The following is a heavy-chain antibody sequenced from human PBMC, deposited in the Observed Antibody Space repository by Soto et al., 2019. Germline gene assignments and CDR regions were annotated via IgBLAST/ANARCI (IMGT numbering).Heavy chain of an antibody. D-gene: IGHD6-6*01. J-gene: IGHJ6*02. CDR3: ARVPGEDSSSGLYYYGMDV. CDR1: GYTFTSYG. V-gene: IGHV1-18*01. Sequence: GASVKVSCKASGYTFTSYGISWVRQAPGQGLEWMGWISAYNGNTNYAQKLQGRVTMTTDTSTSTAYMELRSLRSDDTAVYYCARVPGEDSSSGLYYYGMDVWGQGTTVTVSS. CDR2: ISAYNGNT.